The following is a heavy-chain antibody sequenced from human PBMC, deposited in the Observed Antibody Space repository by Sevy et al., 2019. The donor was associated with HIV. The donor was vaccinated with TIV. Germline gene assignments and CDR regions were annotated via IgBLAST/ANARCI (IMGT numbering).Heavy chain of an antibody. D-gene: IGHD4-17*01. CDR1: GITFSSHA. Sequence: GGSLRLSCAASGITFSSHAMHWVRQAPGKGLEWVTIISYDGSNKYYSDSVKGRFTISRDNSKNTLYLQMNSLGAEDTAVYYCARADYGDYSGEFDYWGQGTLVTVCS. V-gene: IGHV3-30-3*01. CDR2: ISYDGSNK. J-gene: IGHJ4*02. CDR3: ARADYGDYSGEFDY.